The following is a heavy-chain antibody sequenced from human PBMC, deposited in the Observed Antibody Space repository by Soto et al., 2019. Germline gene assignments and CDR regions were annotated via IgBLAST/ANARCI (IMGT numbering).Heavy chain of an antibody. CDR2: ISASTRNT. J-gene: IGHJ2*01. CDR3: ARCYCSVVSCYACWHFAL. V-gene: IGHV1-18*01. Sequence: QVQLVQSGAEVKNPGASVKVSCQASGYTFTNYAISWVRQAPGQGLEWMGWISASTRNTDQAQNFQGRVTMTIDTSTNTANMELRSLRSDDTAVYSCARCYCSVVSCYACWHFALWGRGTLVTVSS. D-gene: IGHD2-15*01. CDR1: GYTFTNYA.